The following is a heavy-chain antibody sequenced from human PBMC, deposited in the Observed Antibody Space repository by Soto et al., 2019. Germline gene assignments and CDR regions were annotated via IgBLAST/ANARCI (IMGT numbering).Heavy chain of an antibody. CDR2: IYYSGST. Sequence: QLQLQESGPGLVKPSETLSLTCTVSGGSISSSSYYWGWIRQPPGKGLEWIGSIYYSGSTYYNPSLKSRVTLSVDPSKNQFFLKLGSVTAAYPAVYYCGCRGWGSTFDYWGQGALVTVFS. CDR1: GGSISSSSYY. CDR3: GCRGWGSTFDY. D-gene: IGHD3-16*01. J-gene: IGHJ4*02. V-gene: IGHV4-39*01.